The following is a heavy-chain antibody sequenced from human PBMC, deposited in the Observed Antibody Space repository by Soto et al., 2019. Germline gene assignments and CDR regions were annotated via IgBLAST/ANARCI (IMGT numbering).Heavy chain of an antibody. Sequence: VGSLRLSCAASGFTFSSYAMSWVRQAPGKGLEWVSAISGSGGSTYYADSVKGRFTISRDNSKNTLYLQMNSLRAEDTAVYYCAKSFMYYYDSSGSISLFDYWGQGTLVTVSS. CDR1: GFTFSSYA. V-gene: IGHV3-23*01. CDR3: AKSFMYYYDSSGSISLFDY. J-gene: IGHJ4*02. D-gene: IGHD3-22*01. CDR2: ISGSGGST.